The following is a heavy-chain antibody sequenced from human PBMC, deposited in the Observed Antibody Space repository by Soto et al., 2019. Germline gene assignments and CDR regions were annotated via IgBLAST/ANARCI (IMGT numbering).Heavy chain of an antibody. CDR3: ARRNYYDSSGYYY. V-gene: IGHV4-61*01. CDR1: GGSIRSGSYY. D-gene: IGHD3-22*01. J-gene: IGHJ4*02. Sequence: SETLSLTCTVSGGSIRSGSYYWSWIRQPPGKGLEWIGDIYYSGSNNYNPSLKSRVTISVDTSKNQFSLKLSSVTAADTAVYYCARRNYYDSSGYYYWGQGTLVTVSS. CDR2: IYYSGSN.